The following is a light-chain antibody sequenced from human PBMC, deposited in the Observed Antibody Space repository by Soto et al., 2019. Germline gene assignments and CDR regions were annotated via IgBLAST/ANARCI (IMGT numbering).Light chain of an antibody. CDR2: SNN. CDR3: AAWDDSLNGWV. J-gene: IGLJ3*02. Sequence: QSVLTQPPSASGTPGQRVTISCSGSSSNIGSNTVNWYQQLPGTAPKLLISSNNQRPSGVPDRFSGSKSATSASLAISGLQSEDEADYYCAAWDDSLNGWVFGGGTKLTVL. CDR1: SSNIGSNT. V-gene: IGLV1-44*01.